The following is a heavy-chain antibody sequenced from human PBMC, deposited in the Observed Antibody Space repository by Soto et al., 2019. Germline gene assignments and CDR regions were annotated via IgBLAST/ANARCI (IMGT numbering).Heavy chain of an antibody. CDR1: GGSITNYY. CDR2: IYYSGTT. D-gene: IGHD2-15*01. V-gene: IGHV4-59*08. CDR3: GGWWALKGYFTY. J-gene: IGHJ4*02. Sequence: SETLSLTCTVSGGSITNYYWSWIRQPPGKGLEWIGYIYYSGTTNYNPSLKSRVTISVDTSKNQFSLKLSSVTAGDTAVYYCGGWWALKGYFTYWGKGSRVTVSS.